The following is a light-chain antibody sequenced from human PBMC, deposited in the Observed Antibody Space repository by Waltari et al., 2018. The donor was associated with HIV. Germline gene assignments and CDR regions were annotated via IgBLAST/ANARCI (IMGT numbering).Light chain of an antibody. CDR3: TSYTSSSTYV. J-gene: IGLJ1*01. CDR1: SSDVGGYNY. V-gene: IGLV2-14*01. Sequence: QSALTQPASVSGSPGQSITISCTGTSSDVGGYNYVSWYQQHPGKAPKLMIYEVSNRPAGVSNRFCGSKSGNTASRTISGLQAEDEADYYGTSYTSSSTYVFGTGTKVTVL. CDR2: EVS.